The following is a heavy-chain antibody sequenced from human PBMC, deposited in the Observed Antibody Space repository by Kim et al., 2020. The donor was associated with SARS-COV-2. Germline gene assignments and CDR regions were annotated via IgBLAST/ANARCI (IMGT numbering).Heavy chain of an antibody. V-gene: IGHV5-51*01. CDR3: ARRYYDSSGFEYFDY. D-gene: IGHD3-22*01. CDR1: GYSFTNYW. CDR2: IYPPDSDT. J-gene: IGHJ4*02. Sequence: GESLKISCKGSGYSFTNYWIGWVRQVPGEGLEWMGIIYPPDSDTIYSTSFQGQVTISADKSINTAYLQWSSLRASDTAMYYCARRYYDSSGFEYFDYWGQ.